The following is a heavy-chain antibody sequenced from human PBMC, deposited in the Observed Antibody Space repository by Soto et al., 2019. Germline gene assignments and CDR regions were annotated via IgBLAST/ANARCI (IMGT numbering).Heavy chain of an antibody. CDR1: GLTFSSYG. J-gene: IGHJ3*02. Sequence: PGGSLRLSCAASGLTFSSYGMHWVRQAPGKGLEWVAVIWYDGSNKYYADSVKGRFTISRDNSKNTPYLQMNSLRDEDTAVYYCARDRYYDSSGYYYDAFDIWGQGTMVTVSS. CDR3: ARDRYYDSSGYYYDAFDI. V-gene: IGHV3-33*01. CDR2: IWYDGSNK. D-gene: IGHD3-22*01.